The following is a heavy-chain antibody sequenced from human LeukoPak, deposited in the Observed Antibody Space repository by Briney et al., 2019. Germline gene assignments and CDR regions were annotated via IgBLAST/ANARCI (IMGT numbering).Heavy chain of an antibody. V-gene: IGHV3-23*01. CDR2: ISGNSDST. D-gene: IGHD5-18*01. CDR1: GFTFSNYA. Sequence: GRSLRLSCAASGFTFSNYAMSWVRQAPGKGLEWVSAISGNSDSTYYADSVKGRFTISRDNSKNALYLLMNSLRAEDTAVYYCAKATGYTYGYYYFDYWGQGTLVTVSS. CDR3: AKATGYTYGYYYFDY. J-gene: IGHJ4*02.